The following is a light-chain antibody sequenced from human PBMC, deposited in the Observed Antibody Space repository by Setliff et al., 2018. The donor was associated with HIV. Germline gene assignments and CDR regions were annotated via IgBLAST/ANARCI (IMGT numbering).Light chain of an antibody. V-gene: IGLV2-14*03. CDR1: SSDVGGYNY. Sequence: QSVLTQPASVSGSPGQSITISCTGTSSDVGGYNYVSWYQQHPGKAPKLMIYDVSNRPSGVSNRFSGSKSGNTASLIISGLQPEDEADYYCSSYTNTPLYVCGTGTKVTVL. CDR2: DVS. J-gene: IGLJ1*01. CDR3: SSYTNTPLYV.